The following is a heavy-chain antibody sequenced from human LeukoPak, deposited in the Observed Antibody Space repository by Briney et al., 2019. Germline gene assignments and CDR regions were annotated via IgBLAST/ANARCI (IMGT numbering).Heavy chain of an antibody. V-gene: IGHV4-38-2*02. CDR3: VKGGTYYFGASGSGD. CDR2: IYHNGTT. Sequence: SETLSLTCSVPGYSISSGYYWVWIRPPPGKGLQWIGSIYHNGTTYYNPSLKSRVTISVDTSKNHFSLKLSSVTAADTAVYYCVKGGTYYFGASGSGDWGQGTLVSVSS. J-gene: IGHJ4*02. D-gene: IGHD3-10*01. CDR1: GYSISSGYY.